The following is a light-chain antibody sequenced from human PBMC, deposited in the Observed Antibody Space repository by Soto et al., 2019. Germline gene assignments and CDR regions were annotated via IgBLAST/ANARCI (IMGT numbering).Light chain of an antibody. CDR3: QQYNSYWT. V-gene: IGKV1-5*03. CDR1: QSISSW. J-gene: IGKJ1*01. CDR2: KAS. Sequence: DIQMTQSPSTLSASVGDRVTITCRASQSISSWLAWYQQKPGKAPKLLIYKASSLESGVPSRFSGSLSGTEFTLTFSSLQPDDFATYYCQQYNSYWTFGQGTKVDIK.